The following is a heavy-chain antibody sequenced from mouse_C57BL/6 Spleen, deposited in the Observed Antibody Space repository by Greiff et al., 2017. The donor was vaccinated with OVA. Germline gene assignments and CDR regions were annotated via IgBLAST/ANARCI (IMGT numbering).Heavy chain of an antibody. Sequence: QVQLQQSGPELVKPGASVKISCKASGYAFSSSWMNWVKQRPGKGLEWIGRIYPGDGDTNYNGKFKGKATLTADKSSSTAYMQLSSLTSEDSAVYFCARSTDLPYYFDYWGQGTTLTVSS. V-gene: IGHV1-82*01. CDR3: ARSTDLPYYFDY. CDR2: IYPGDGDT. CDR1: GYAFSSSW. D-gene: IGHD6-1*01. J-gene: IGHJ2*01.